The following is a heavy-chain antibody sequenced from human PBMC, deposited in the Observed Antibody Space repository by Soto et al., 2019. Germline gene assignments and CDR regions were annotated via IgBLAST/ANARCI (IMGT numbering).Heavy chain of an antibody. Sequence: SVKVSCTASGCTFSSYAISWVRQAPGQGLEWMGGIIPIFGTANYAQKFQGRVTITADESTSTAYMELSSLRSEDTAVYYCALSYGSGSYPRFDYWGQGTLVTVSS. CDR2: IIPIFGTA. CDR3: ALSYGSGSYPRFDY. J-gene: IGHJ4*02. CDR1: GCTFSSYA. D-gene: IGHD3-10*01. V-gene: IGHV1-69*13.